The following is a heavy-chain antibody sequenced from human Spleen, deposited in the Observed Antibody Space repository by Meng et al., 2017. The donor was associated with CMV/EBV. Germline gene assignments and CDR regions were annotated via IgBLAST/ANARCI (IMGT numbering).Heavy chain of an antibody. CDR2: IYSGGSST. J-gene: IGHJ4*02. D-gene: IGHD6-13*01. V-gene: IGHV3-23*03. CDR1: GFTFSSYA. CDR3: AKGVTAAAVPLDY. Sequence: GGSLRLSCAASGFTFSSYAMSWVRQAPGKGLEWVSVIYSGGSSTYYADSVKGRFTISRDNSKDTLYLQMNSLRAEDTAVYYCAKGVTAAAVPLDYWGQGTLVTVSS.